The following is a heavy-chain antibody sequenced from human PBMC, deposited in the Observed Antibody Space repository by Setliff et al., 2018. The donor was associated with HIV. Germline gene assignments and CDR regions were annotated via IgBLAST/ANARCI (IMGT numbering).Heavy chain of an antibody. V-gene: IGHV1-18*01. CDR1: GYTFTSYA. Sequence: ASVKVSCKTSGYTFTSYAISWVRQAPGQGLEWMGWISPYNGNTNYAQKLQGRVTLTTDTATNTAYMDLRSLRSDGTAVYYCAKCSEMLGTPATSSGYYCGWFDPWGQGTLVTVSS. CDR2: ISPYNGNT. CDR3: AKCSEMLGTPATSSGYYCGWFDP. J-gene: IGHJ5*02. D-gene: IGHD3-22*01.